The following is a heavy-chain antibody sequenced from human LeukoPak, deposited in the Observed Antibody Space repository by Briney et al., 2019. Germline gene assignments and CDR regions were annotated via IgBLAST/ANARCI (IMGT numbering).Heavy chain of an antibody. Sequence: GGSLRLSCAASGLTFSKYWMLWVRQAPGKGLESVSRINTDGTVTTYADSVKGRFTVSRDNADNTMLLQMNSVRDEDTAVYYCATKQWLAPPPDSWGQGTPVTVSS. V-gene: IGHV3-74*01. CDR3: ATKQWLAPPPDS. CDR1: GLTFSKYW. CDR2: INTDGTVT. J-gene: IGHJ4*02. D-gene: IGHD6-19*01.